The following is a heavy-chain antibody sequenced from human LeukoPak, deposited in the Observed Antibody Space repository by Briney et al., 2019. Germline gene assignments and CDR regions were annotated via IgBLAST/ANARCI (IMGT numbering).Heavy chain of an antibody. V-gene: IGHV4-61*02. CDR2: TSSSGIS. D-gene: IGHD6-19*01. CDR1: GGSISSSSYY. J-gene: IGHJ5*02. Sequence: SETLSLTCTASGGSISSSSYYWGWIRQPAGKGLEWIGRTSSSGISTYSPSLKSRVTISIDTSRNQFSMNLNSVTAADTAVYYCAKGAGPPWFDPWGQGTLVTVSS. CDR3: AKGAGPPWFDP.